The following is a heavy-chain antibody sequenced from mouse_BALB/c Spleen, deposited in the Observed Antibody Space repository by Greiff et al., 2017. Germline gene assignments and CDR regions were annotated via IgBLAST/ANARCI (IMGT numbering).Heavy chain of an antibody. CDR1: GFTFSSYG. D-gene: IGHD2-14*01. CDR3: ARALYYRYDGSYAMDY. CDR2: INSNGGST. V-gene: IGHV5-6-3*01. Sequence: EVMLVESGGGLVQPGGSLKLSCAASGFTFSSYGMSWVRQTPDKRLELVATINSNGGSTYYPDSVKGRFTISRDNAKNTLYLQMSSLKSEDTAMYYCARALYYRYDGSYAMDYWGQGTSVTVSS. J-gene: IGHJ4*01.